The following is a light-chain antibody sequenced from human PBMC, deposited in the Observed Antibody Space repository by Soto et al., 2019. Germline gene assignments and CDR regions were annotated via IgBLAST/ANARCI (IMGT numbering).Light chain of an antibody. CDR3: QQYGSSPQT. Sequence: EIVLTQSPGTLSLSPGERATLSCRASQSVSSSYLAWYQQKPGQAHRLLIYGASSRATGIPDRFSGSGSGTEFTLTISRLQPEDFAVYYCQQYGSSPQTFGQGTKVEIK. CDR1: QSVSSSY. CDR2: GAS. J-gene: IGKJ1*01. V-gene: IGKV3-20*01.